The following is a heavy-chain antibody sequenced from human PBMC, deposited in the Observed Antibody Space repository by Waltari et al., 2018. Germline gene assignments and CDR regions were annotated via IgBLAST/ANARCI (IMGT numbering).Heavy chain of an antibody. D-gene: IGHD4-17*01. Sequence: QVQLVQSGAEVKKPGASVKVSCKASGYTFTGYYMHWVRQAPGQGLEWMGWINPNSGGTNYAQKLQGRVTMTRDTSISTAYMELSRLGSDDTAVYYCARVRGDYGRNYYYGMDVWGQGTTVTVSS. J-gene: IGHJ6*02. CDR2: INPNSGGT. V-gene: IGHV1-2*02. CDR3: ARVRGDYGRNYYYGMDV. CDR1: GYTFTGYY.